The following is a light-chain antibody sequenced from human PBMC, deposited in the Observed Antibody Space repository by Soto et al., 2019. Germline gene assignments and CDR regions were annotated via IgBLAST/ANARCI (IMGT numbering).Light chain of an antibody. Sequence: IQMTQSPSSVSASVGDRVTLPCRASPGISSDLAWYPPQPCKAPNLLFYSASNRATGIPARFSGSGSGTDSTLTIRRLEPEDFAVYYCQQRSHRITFGQGTRL. CDR1: PGISSD. CDR3: QQRSHRIT. J-gene: IGKJ5*01. V-gene: IGKV1-12*01. CDR2: SAS.